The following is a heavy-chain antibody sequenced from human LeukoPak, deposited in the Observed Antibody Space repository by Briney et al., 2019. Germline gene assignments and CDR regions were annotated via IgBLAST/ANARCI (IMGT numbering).Heavy chain of an antibody. CDR3: SRGPIQRWLHNGMDV. Sequence: GRSLRLSCTTSGFTFGDHAMSWVRQAPGKGLEWVGFIRSKTYRGTTEYAASVKGRFTISRDDSRSIAYLQMNSLKIEDTAVYFCSRGPIQRWLHNGMDVWGQGTTVTVSS. V-gene: IGHV3-49*04. D-gene: IGHD5-18*01. J-gene: IGHJ6*02. CDR1: GFTFGDHA. CDR2: IRSKTYRGTT.